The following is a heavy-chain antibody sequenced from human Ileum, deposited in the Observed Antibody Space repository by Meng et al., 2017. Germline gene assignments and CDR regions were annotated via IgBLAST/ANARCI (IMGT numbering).Heavy chain of an antibody. J-gene: IGHJ4*02. CDR3: ARVASGYPGVY. V-gene: IGHV4-38-2*02. Sequence: GSLRLSCSVSGYSISSGYYWGWIRQPPGKGLEWIGSIYHSGSTYYNPSLKSRVTISVDTSKNQFSLKLSSVTAADTAVYYCARVASGYPGVYWGQGTRVTGYS. CDR2: IYHSGST. D-gene: IGHD5-12*01. CDR1: GYSISSGYY.